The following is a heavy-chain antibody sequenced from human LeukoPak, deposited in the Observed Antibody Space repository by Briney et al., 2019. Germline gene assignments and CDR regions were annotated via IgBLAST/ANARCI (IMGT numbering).Heavy chain of an antibody. V-gene: IGHV3-23*01. CDR1: GFTFSRNA. Sequence: GGSLRLSCAASGFTFSRNAMSWVRQAPGEGLEWVSGISDSGVSTYYVDSVKGRFTISRDNSKNTLYLQMNSLRAGDTAVYYCAKITMIVHNAFDIWGQGTMVTVSS. D-gene: IGHD3-22*01. CDR3: AKITMIVHNAFDI. J-gene: IGHJ3*02. CDR2: ISDSGVST.